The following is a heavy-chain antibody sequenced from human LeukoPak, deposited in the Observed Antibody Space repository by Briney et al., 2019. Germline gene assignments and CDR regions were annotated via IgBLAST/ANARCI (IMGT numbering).Heavy chain of an antibody. CDR3: ARTSGWYFSYYYYYMDV. V-gene: IGHV4-59*01. D-gene: IGHD6-19*01. CDR2: IYYSGST. Sequence: SETLSLTCTVSGGSIGSYYWSWIRQPPGKGLEWIGYIYYSGSTNYNPSLKSRVTISVDTSKNQFSLKLSSVTAADTAVYYCARTSGWYFSYYYYYMDVWGKGTTVTVSS. CDR1: GGSIGSYY. J-gene: IGHJ6*03.